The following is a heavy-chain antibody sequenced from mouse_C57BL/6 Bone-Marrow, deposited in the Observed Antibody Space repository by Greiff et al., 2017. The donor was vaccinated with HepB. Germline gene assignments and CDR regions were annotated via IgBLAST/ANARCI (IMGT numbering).Heavy chain of an antibody. D-gene: IGHD2-2*01. V-gene: IGHV3-4*01. CDR3: AREGGYPYWYFDV. CDR2: ISFSGST. Sequence: EVSGPASVKPSQTVSLSCTVTGYSITNGNHWWNWLRQVSGRKLEWIGYISFSGSTDSYPSLKSRIPITRDTYKNQLFLQMNTVTTEDIATYDCAREGGYPYWYFDVWGKGTTVTVSS. CDR1: GYSITNGNHW. J-gene: IGHJ1*03.